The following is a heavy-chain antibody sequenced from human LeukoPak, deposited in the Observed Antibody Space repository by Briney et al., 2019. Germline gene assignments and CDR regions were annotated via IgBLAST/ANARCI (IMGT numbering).Heavy chain of an antibody. D-gene: IGHD2-2*02. Sequence: ASVKVSCKASGYTFTSYFMHWVRQAPGQGLDWMGIINPSGGSTSYAQKFQGRVTMTRDTSTSTVYMELSSLRSEDTAVYYCARDIHEVRFDYGMDVWGQGTTVTVSS. J-gene: IGHJ6*02. CDR3: ARDIHEVRFDYGMDV. CDR2: INPSGGST. CDR1: GYTFTSYF. V-gene: IGHV1-46*01.